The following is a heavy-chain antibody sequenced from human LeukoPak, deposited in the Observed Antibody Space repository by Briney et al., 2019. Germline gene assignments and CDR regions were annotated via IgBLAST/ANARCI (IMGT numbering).Heavy chain of an antibody. J-gene: IGHJ1*01. CDR1: GLTFSSHA. D-gene: IGHD1-1*01. CDR3: TNNEWQ. CDR2: MSGSGDNT. Sequence: PGGSLRLSCAASGLTFSSHAMSWVRQGLGKGLEWVSAMSGSGDNTYYADSVKGRLTISRDNSKDTLYLEMNSLRVEDTAVYYCTNNEWQWGQGTLVTVSS. V-gene: IGHV3-23*01.